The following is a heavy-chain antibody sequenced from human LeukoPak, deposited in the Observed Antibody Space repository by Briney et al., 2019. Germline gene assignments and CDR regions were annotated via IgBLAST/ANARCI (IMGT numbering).Heavy chain of an antibody. D-gene: IGHD2-15*01. J-gene: IGHJ4*02. CDR3: ARDLPLYGGFDY. V-gene: IGHV1-69*04. CDR2: IIPVLGIA. Sequence: SGKVSCKASGGTFTSYAISWVRQAPGQGLEWMGRIIPVLGIANYAQKFQGRVTITADKSTSTAYMELSSLRSEGTAVYYCARDLPLYGGFDYWGQGTLVTVSS. CDR1: GGTFTSYA.